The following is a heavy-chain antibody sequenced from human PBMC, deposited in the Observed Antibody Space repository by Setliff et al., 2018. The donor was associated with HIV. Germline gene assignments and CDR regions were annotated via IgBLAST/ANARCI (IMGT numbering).Heavy chain of an antibody. V-gene: IGHV4-31*03. D-gene: IGHD3-22*01. J-gene: IGHJ5*02. CDR2: IYYSGST. CDR1: GGSISSGGYY. Sequence: SETLSLTCTVSGGSISSGGYYWSWIRQHPGKGLEWIGYIYYSGSTYYNPSLKSRVTISVDTSKNQFSLKLSSVTAADTAVYYCARDRQGAGYYYLWGHGTLVTVSS. CDR3: ARDRQGAGYYYL.